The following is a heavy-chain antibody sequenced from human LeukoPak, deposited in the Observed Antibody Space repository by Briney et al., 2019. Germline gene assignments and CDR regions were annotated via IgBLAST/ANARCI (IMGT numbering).Heavy chain of an antibody. V-gene: IGHV3-9*01. CDR1: GFTFNDYA. CDR2: ISWNSGSI. Sequence: SGGSLRLSCAASGFTFNDYAMHWVRQAPGKGLEWVSGISWNSGSIGYADSVKGRFTISRDNAKNSLYLQMNSLRAEDTAVYYCARAEYCSSTSCSFVGYWGQGTLVTVSS. J-gene: IGHJ4*02. CDR3: ARAEYCSSTSCSFVGY. D-gene: IGHD2-2*01.